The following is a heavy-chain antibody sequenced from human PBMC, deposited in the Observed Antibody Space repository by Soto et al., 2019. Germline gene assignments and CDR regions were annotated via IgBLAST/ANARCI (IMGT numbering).Heavy chain of an antibody. CDR2: ISHDGRSK. J-gene: IGHJ3*02. CDR3: AKDRGYCDSSSCYLGHAFDT. V-gene: IGHV3-30*18. Sequence: QVQLVESGGGVVQPGRSLRLSCAASGFTFSTFGIHWVRQAPGKGLEWVAVISHDGRSKFNGDSVKGRFTISRDNSKNTLSLEMNSLRAEDTAVYYCAKDRGYCDSSSCYLGHAFDTWGQGTMVSVSS. CDR1: GFTFSTFG. D-gene: IGHD2-2*01.